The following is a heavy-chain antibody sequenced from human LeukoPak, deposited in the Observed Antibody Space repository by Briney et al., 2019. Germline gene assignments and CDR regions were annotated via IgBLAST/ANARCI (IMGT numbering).Heavy chain of an antibody. Sequence: GGSLRLSCAASGFTFSSYWMHWVRQAPGKGLVWVSRINSDGSSTSYADSVKGRFTISRDNAKNTLYLQMNSLRAEDTAVYYCASVVPAAISPSQGWYYGMDVWGQGTTVTVSS. CDR2: INSDGSST. CDR1: GFTFSSYW. D-gene: IGHD2-2*01. CDR3: ASVVPAAISPSQGWYYGMDV. V-gene: IGHV3-74*01. J-gene: IGHJ6*02.